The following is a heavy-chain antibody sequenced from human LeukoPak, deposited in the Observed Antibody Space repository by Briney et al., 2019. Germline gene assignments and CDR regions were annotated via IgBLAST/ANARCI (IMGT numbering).Heavy chain of an antibody. Sequence: ASVKVSCKASGYTFTSYGISWVRQAPGQGLEWMGWMNPNSGNTGYAQKFQGRVTMTRNTSISTAYMELSSLRSEDTAVYYCARVLYGSGSYCFDPWGQGTLVTVSS. V-gene: IGHV1-8*02. D-gene: IGHD3-10*01. CDR2: MNPNSGNT. J-gene: IGHJ5*02. CDR1: GYTFTSYG. CDR3: ARVLYGSGSYCFDP.